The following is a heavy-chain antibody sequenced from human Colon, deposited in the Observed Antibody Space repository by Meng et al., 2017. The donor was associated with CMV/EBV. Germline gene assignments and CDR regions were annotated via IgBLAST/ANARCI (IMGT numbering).Heavy chain of an antibody. CDR1: GFTFSAYT. CDR3: ATLHTALDV. CDR2: ISWNSGSI. J-gene: IGHJ6*02. D-gene: IGHD5-18*01. V-gene: IGHV3-9*01. Sequence: GGSLRLSCAASGFTFSAYTINWVRQAPGKGLEWVSVISWNSGSIGYADSVKGRFTISRDNAKNSLYLQMNSLRAEDTALYYCATLHTALDVWGQGTTVTVSS.